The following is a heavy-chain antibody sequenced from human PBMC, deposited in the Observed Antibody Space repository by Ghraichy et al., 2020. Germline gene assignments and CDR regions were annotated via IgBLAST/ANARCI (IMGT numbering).Heavy chain of an antibody. Sequence: GGSLRLSCAASGFTFSSYGMHWVRQAPGKGLEWVAVISYDGSNKYYADSVKGRFTISRDNSKNTLYLQMNSLRAEDTAVYYCAKEKSVAAAGTNYYFDYWGQGTLVTVSS. V-gene: IGHV3-30*18. CDR1: GFTFSSYG. D-gene: IGHD6-13*01. CDR2: ISYDGSNK. CDR3: AKEKSVAAAGTNYYFDY. J-gene: IGHJ4*02.